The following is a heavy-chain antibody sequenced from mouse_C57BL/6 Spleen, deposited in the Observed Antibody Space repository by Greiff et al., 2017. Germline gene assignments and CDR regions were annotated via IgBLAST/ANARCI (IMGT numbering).Heavy chain of an antibody. V-gene: IGHV5-17*01. CDR1: GFSFSDYG. D-gene: IGHD2-3*01. CDR3: ARDGYSGYFDY. J-gene: IGHJ2*01. CDR2: ISSGSSTI. Sequence: EVKLVESGGGLVLPGGSLQLSCAASGFSFSDYGMHWVRQAPEKGLEWVAYISSGSSTIYYADTVKGLFTISRDNAKNTLFLQMTSRRSEDTAMYYGARDGYSGYFDYWGQGTTLTVSS.